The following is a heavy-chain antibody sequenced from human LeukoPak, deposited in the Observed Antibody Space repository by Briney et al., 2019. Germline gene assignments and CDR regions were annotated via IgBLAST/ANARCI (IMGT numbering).Heavy chain of an antibody. J-gene: IGHJ4*02. CDR2: VSGNGAYT. V-gene: IGHV3-23*01. CDR1: GFIFTIYA. CDR3: TKRNLYYYDY. Sequence: GGSLRLSCAASGFIFTIYAMSWVRQAPGKGLEWVSAVSGNGAYTYYADSVKGRFTISRDNSKNTVYLQMNSLRAEDTALYYCTKRNLYYYDYWGQGALVTVSS.